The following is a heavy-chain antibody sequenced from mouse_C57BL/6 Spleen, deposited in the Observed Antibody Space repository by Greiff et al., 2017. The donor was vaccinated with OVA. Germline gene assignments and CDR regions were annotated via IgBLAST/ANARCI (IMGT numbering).Heavy chain of an antibody. CDR2: IYPGNSDT. Sequence: EVQLVESGTVLARPGASVKMSCKTSGYTFTSYWMHWVKQRPGQGLEWIGAIYPGNSDTSYNQKFKGKAKLTAVTSASTAYMELSSLTNEDSAVYYCTRTLFTTVVATDYFDYWGQGTTLTVSS. V-gene: IGHV1-5*01. CDR3: TRTLFTTVVATDYFDY. D-gene: IGHD1-1*01. J-gene: IGHJ2*01. CDR1: GYTFTSYW.